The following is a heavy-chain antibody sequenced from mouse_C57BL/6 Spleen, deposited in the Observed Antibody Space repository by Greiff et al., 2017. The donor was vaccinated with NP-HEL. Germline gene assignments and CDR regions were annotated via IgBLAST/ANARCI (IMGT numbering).Heavy chain of an antibody. CDR1: GFNIKDDY. D-gene: IGHD2-1*01. CDR3: TTNGNYYYYAMDY. Sequence: VQLKQSGAELVRPGASVKLSCTASGFNIKDDYMHWVKQRPEQGLEWIGWIDPENGDTEYASKFQGKATITADTSSNTAYLQLSSLTSEDTAVYYCTTNGNYYYYAMDYWGQGTSVTVSS. V-gene: IGHV14-4*01. J-gene: IGHJ4*01. CDR2: IDPENGDT.